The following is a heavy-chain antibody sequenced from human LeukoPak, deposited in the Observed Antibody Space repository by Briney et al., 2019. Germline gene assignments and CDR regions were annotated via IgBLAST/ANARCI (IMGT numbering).Heavy chain of an antibody. CDR2: IYYSGST. CDR1: GGSISSYY. D-gene: IGHD6-13*01. Sequence: SETLSLTCTVSGGSISSYYWSWIRQPPGKGLEWIGYIYYSGSTNYNPSLKSRVTISVDTSKNQFSLKLSSVTAADTAVYYCARTGISNWFDPWGPGTLVTVSS. CDR3: ARTGISNWFDP. V-gene: IGHV4-59*01. J-gene: IGHJ5*02.